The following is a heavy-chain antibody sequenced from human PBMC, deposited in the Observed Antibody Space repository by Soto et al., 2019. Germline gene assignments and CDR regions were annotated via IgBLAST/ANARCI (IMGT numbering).Heavy chain of an antibody. V-gene: IGHV4-59*08. D-gene: IGHD3-10*01. CDR2: IYYSGST. CDR3: ARFYGSGSYYQNPDYFDY. CDR1: GGSISSYY. Sequence: SETLSLTCTVSGGSISSYYWSWIRQPPGKGLEWIGYIYYSGSTNYNPSLKSRVTISVDTSKNQFSLKLSSVTAADTAVYYCARFYGSGSYYQNPDYFDYWGQGTLVTVSS. J-gene: IGHJ4*02.